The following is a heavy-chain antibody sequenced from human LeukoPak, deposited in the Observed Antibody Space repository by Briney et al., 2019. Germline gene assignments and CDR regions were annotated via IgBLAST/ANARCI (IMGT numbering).Heavy chain of an antibody. CDR2: MSYSGST. V-gene: IGHV4-61*01. CDR3: VRVHSYDSSGYYYYFDY. D-gene: IGHD3-22*01. Sequence: AETLSLTCTVSGGPVSSGTYYWSWIRQPPGKGLEWIGFMSYSGSTNYSPSLKSRVTISLDTSKNQFSLRLSSVTAADTAVYYCVRVHSYDSSGYYYYFDYWGQGTLVTVSS. CDR1: GGPVSSGTYY. J-gene: IGHJ4*02.